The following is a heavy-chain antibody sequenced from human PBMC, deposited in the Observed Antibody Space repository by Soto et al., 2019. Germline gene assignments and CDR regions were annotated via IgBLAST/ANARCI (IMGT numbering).Heavy chain of an antibody. CDR3: ARSFGWYAIDY. CDR2: ISHSGSV. D-gene: IGHD6-19*01. CDR1: GDSISTNYF. V-gene: IGHV4-4*02. Sequence: QVLLQESGPGLVQPSGTLSLSCAVSGDSISTNYFWGWVRQPPGKGLEWVGDISHSGSVNYNPSLKCRVTISLDKSKNQFSLKLNSVTAADTAVYYCARSFGWYAIDYWGQGTLVIVSS. J-gene: IGHJ4*02.